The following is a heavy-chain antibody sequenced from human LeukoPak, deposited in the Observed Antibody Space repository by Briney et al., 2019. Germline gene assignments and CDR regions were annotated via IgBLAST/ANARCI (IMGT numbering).Heavy chain of an antibody. CDR2: ISNSGSTI. V-gene: IGHV3-48*02. CDR3: ARRLDDGDLYYYYYGMDV. J-gene: IGHJ6*02. CDR1: GFTLSRYS. D-gene: IGHD4-17*01. Sequence: GSLRLSCAASGFTLSRYSMNWVRQSPGKGLEWISYISNSGSTIYYADSVKGRFTISRDTARNSLYLQMNSLRDEDAAVYYCARRLDDGDLYYYYYGMDVWGQGTTVTVSS.